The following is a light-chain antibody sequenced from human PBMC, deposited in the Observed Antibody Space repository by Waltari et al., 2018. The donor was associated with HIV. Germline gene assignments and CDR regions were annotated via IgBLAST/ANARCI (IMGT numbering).Light chain of an antibody. CDR1: TSDVGSYNF. Sequence: QSALTQPASVSGSPGQSITISCSGTTSDVGSYNFVSWYQKHPGKAPKLMIHEVTHRASGASTRFSGSKSGKTAYLTISGLQTEDEADYYCSSYANTNSVIFGGGTKLTVL. CDR3: SSYANTNSVI. J-gene: IGLJ2*01. CDR2: EVT. V-gene: IGLV2-14*03.